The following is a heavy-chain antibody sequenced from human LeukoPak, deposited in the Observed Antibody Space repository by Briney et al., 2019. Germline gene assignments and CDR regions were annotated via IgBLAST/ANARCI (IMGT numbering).Heavy chain of an antibody. D-gene: IGHD6-19*01. CDR3: VRAAAVSGHFDY. CDR1: GGSISGSDW. Sequence: SGTLSLTCVVSGGSISGSDWWSWVRQPPGKGLEWIGEIYHSGSTNYNPSLKSRVTISVDKSKKQFSLKLSSVTAADTAVYYCVRAAAVSGHFDYWGQGTLVTVSS. J-gene: IGHJ4*02. V-gene: IGHV4-4*02. CDR2: IYHSGST.